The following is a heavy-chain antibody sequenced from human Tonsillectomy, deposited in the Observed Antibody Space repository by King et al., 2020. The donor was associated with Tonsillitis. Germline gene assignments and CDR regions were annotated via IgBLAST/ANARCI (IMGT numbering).Heavy chain of an antibody. D-gene: IGHD1-26*01. CDR1: SGYIGTYY. J-gene: IGHJ6*03. CDR2: IYYSGSV. V-gene: IGHV4-59*01. CDR3: ARDTGRYHTSYIDV. Sequence: VQLQESGPGLVKPSETLSLTCSVSSGYIGTYYWSWIRQSPGKGLEWIGYIYYSGSVNYNPSLKSRVTISVDTSKNQFSLELSSWTPADTAVYYCARDTGRYHTSYIDVWGKGTTVTVSS.